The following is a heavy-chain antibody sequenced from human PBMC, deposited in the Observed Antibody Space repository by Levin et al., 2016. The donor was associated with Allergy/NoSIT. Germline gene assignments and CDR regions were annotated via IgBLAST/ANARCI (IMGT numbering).Heavy chain of an antibody. Sequence: GESLKISCEGSGYNFSSYWIGWVRQMPGKGLEWMGIIYPGDSETRYSPSFQGQVTMSADKSISTAYLQWNTLKASDSAIYYCARQPDIALATTGGNWFDPWGQGTLVTVSS. CDR2: IYPGDSET. CDR1: GYNFSSYW. CDR3: ARQPDIALATTGGNWFDP. V-gene: IGHV5-51*01. D-gene: IGHD2-8*01. J-gene: IGHJ5*02.